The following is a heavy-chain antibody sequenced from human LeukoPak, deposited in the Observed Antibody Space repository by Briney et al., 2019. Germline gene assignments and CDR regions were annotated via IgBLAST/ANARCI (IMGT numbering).Heavy chain of an antibody. J-gene: IGHJ4*02. CDR1: GFTFSSYE. CDR3: ARDLGDITMVRGDADY. Sequence: GGSLRLSCAASGFTFSSYEMNWVRQAPGKGLEWVSYISSSGSTIYYADSVKGRFTISRDNAKNSLYLQMNSLRAEDTAVYYCARDLGDITMVRGDADYWGQGTLVTVFS. V-gene: IGHV3-48*03. D-gene: IGHD3-10*01. CDR2: ISSSGSTI.